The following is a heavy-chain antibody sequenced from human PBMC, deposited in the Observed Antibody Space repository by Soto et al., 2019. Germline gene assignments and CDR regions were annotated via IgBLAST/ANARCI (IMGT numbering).Heavy chain of an antibody. V-gene: IGHV3-48*01. J-gene: IGHJ6*02. CDR3: ARPLAAGYYYAMAV. D-gene: IGHD6-25*01. Sequence: GGSLRLSCTASGFTFSSYSMNWVRQAPGKGLEWVSYISSSRSTIYYADSVKDRFTISRDSAKNSLYLQMHTLRAENTVVYYWARPLAAGYYYAMAVWGQGTTVTVSS. CDR1: GFTFSSYS. CDR2: ISSSRSTI.